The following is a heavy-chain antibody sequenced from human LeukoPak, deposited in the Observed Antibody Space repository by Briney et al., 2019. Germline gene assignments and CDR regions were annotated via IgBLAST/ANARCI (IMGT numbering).Heavy chain of an antibody. CDR1: GFTFSIYS. Sequence: GESLKISCAASGFTFSIYSMNWVRQAPGKGLEWVSCISSGSTNIYYADSLRGRFTISRDNAKNSLYLQMNSLRAEDTAVYYCARVGGYCSSVSNCYGDYWGQGTLVTVSS. D-gene: IGHD2-2*03. CDR2: ISSGSTNI. J-gene: IGHJ4*02. V-gene: IGHV3-21*01. CDR3: ARVGGYCSSVSNCYGDY.